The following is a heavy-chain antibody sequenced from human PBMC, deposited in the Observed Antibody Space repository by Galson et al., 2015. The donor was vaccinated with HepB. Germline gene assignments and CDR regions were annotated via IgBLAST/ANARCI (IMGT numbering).Heavy chain of an antibody. CDR2: IYPGDSDT. CDR3: ARQDIVVVPAAHDAFDI. Sequence: QSGAEVKKPGESLKISCKGSGYSFTSYWIGWVRQMPGKGLEWMGIIYPGDSDTRYSPSFQGQVTISADKSISTAYLQWSSLKASDTAMYYCARQDIVVVPAAHDAFDIWGQGTMVTVSS. CDR1: GYSFTSYW. V-gene: IGHV5-51*01. J-gene: IGHJ3*02. D-gene: IGHD2-2*01.